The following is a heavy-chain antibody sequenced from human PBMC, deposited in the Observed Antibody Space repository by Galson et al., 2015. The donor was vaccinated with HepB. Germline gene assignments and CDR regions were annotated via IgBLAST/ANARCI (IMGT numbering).Heavy chain of an antibody. D-gene: IGHD1-7*01. CDR2: LYYSGST. CDR3: ARHAPSLGNYYYFDY. CDR1: GGSISSSSYY. Sequence: ETLSLTCTVSGGSISSSSYYWGWIRQPPGKGLEWIGSLYYSGSTYYNPSLKSRVTISVDTSKNQFSLNLSSVTAADTAVYYCARHAPSLGNYYYFDYWGQGILVTVSS. J-gene: IGHJ4*02. V-gene: IGHV4-39*01.